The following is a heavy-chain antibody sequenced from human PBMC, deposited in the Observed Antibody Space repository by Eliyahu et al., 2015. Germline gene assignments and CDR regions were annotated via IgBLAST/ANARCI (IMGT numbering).Heavy chain of an antibody. Sequence: QVQLQESGPGLVKPSETLSLTCTVSGGSINXXSWSWVRQPAGKGLEWIGRIHSSGSTNYDPSLKSRVTMSIDTSKNQFSLKLSSMTAADTAVYYCARGPHYGASVKFDYYFDSWGQGTLVTVSS. CDR2: IHSSGST. V-gene: IGHV4-4*07. CDR3: ARGPHYGASVKFDYYFDS. J-gene: IGHJ4*02. CDR1: GGSINXXS. D-gene: IGHD4-17*01.